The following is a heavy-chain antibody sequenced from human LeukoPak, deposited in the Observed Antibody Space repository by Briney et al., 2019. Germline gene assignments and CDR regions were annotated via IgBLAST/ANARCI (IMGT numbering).Heavy chain of an antibody. CDR1: GFTFASYG. CDR2: ISDGGE. Sequence: GGSLRLSCAASGFTFASYGMSWVRQAPGKGLGWVSSISDGGEYYADSVKGRFTISRDNSRNTVYLQMNSLRAEDTAVYFCAKNFGALDVWGQGTTVTVSS. D-gene: IGHD3-10*01. CDR3: AKNFGALDV. V-gene: IGHV3-23*01. J-gene: IGHJ6*02.